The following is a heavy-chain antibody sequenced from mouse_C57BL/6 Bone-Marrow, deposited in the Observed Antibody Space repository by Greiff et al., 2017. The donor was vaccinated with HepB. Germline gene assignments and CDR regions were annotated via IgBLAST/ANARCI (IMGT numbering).Heavy chain of an antibody. V-gene: IGHV1-69*01. J-gene: IGHJ1*03. Sequence: VQLQQPGAELVMPGASVKLSCKASGYTFTSYWMHWVKQRPGQGLEWIGEIDPSDSYTNYNQKFKGKSTLTVDKSASTAYMQLSSLTSEDSAVYYCARTVTTVVAFYWYFDVWGTGTTVTVSS. CDR2: IDPSDSYT. CDR3: ARTVTTVVAFYWYFDV. CDR1: GYTFTSYW. D-gene: IGHD1-1*01.